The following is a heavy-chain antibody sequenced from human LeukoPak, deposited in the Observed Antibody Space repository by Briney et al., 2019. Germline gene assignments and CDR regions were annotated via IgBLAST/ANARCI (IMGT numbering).Heavy chain of an antibody. CDR1: GGSISSYY. Sequence: PSETLSLTCTVSGGSISSYYWSWIRQPAGKGLEWIGRIYTSGSTNYNPSLKSRVTMSVDTSKNQFSLKLSSVTAADTAVYYCATFRNYGDYWGDAFDIWSQGTMVTVSS. D-gene: IGHD4-17*01. V-gene: IGHV4-4*07. CDR3: ATFRNYGDYWGDAFDI. CDR2: IYTSGST. J-gene: IGHJ3*02.